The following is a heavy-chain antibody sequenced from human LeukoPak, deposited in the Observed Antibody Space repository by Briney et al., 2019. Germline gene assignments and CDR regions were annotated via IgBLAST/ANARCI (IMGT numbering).Heavy chain of an antibody. CDR2: INHSGST. V-gene: IGHV4-34*01. J-gene: IGHJ4*02. D-gene: IGHD1-26*01. CDR1: GGSFSGYY. Sequence: SETLSLTCAVYGGSFSGYYWSWIRPPPGKGLEWIGEINHSGSTNYNPSLKSRVTISVDTSKNQFSLKLSSVTAADTAVYYCAIERITYQDDSGCHYLDYWGQGTLVTVSS. CDR3: AIERITYQDDSGCHYLDY.